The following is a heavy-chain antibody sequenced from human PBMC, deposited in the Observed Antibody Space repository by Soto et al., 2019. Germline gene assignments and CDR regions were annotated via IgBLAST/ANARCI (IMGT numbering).Heavy chain of an antibody. J-gene: IGHJ3*02. D-gene: IGHD3-3*01. CDR3: ARGGGVGVAGSAAFDM. CDR1: GYPVTAYY. V-gene: IGHV1-2*02. CDR2: INPATGAA. Sequence: QLHLVQSGAVVKKPGASVTVSCSASGYPVTAYYMHWVRQAPGRGLEWMGGINPATGAAKYTQTFQGRVTMTRDTSTSTVFMELGGLTSEDTAVFYWARGGGVGVAGSAAFDMWGQGTLVTGSS.